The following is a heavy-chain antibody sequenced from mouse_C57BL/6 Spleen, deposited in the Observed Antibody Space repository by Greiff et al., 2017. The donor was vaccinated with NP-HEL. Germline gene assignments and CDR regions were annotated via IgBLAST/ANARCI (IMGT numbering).Heavy chain of an antibody. CDR2: IDPANGNT. D-gene: IGHD3-2*02. V-gene: IGHV14-3*01. J-gene: IGHJ3*01. CDR3: VLDSSGYTWFAY. CDR1: GFNIKNTY. Sequence: VQLKESVAELVRPGASVKLSCTASGFNIKNTYMHWVKQRPEQGLEWIGRIDPANGNTKYAPKFQGKATITADTSSNTAYLQLSSLTSEDTALYYCVLDSSGYTWFAYWGQGTLVTVSA.